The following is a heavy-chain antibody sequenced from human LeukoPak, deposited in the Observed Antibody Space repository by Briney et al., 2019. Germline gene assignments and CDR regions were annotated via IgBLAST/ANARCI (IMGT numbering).Heavy chain of an antibody. Sequence: ASVKVSCKASGYTFTGYYMHWVRQAPGQGLEWMGWISAYNGNTNYAQKLQGRVTMTTDTSTSTAYMELRSLRSDDTAVYYCARGLYGPTPDYWGQGTLVTVSS. V-gene: IGHV1-18*04. CDR3: ARGLYGPTPDY. D-gene: IGHD4-17*01. J-gene: IGHJ4*02. CDR2: ISAYNGNT. CDR1: GYTFTGYY.